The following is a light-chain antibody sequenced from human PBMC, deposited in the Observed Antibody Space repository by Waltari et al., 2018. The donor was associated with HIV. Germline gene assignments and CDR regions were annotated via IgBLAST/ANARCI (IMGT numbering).Light chain of an antibody. CDR3: SSYAGSNNLGV. CDR2: SNN. J-gene: IGLJ2*01. Sequence: QSEVTQPPSVSGTPGQRVTISCSGSRSSVGSYTVNWYQQLPGMAPKLLIYSNNLRPSGVPDRFSCSKSGNTASLTGSGRQSEDEADYYCSSYAGSNNLGVFGGGTKLTVL. CDR1: RSSVGSYT. V-gene: IGLV1-44*01.